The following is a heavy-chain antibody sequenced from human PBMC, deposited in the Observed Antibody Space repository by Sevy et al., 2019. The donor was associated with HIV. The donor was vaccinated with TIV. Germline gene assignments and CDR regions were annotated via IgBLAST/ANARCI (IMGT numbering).Heavy chain of an antibody. CDR1: GFNFSSYG. D-gene: IGHD2-21*01. CDR2: IQYDGSNK. Sequence: GGSLRLSCAASGFNFSSYGMHWVRQAPGKGLEWMSYIQYDGSNKDYAYSVKGRFTISRDNSKNTLYLQMNSLRVEDTAVFYCVKEGGGEGGDHWGQGTLVTVSS. CDR3: VKEGGGEGGDH. V-gene: IGHV3-30*02. J-gene: IGHJ4*02.